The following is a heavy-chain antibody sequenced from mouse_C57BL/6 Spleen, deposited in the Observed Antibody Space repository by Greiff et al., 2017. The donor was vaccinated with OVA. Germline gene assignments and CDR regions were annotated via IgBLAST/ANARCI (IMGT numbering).Heavy chain of an antibody. Sequence: VQLQQSGPELVKPGASVKISCKASGYAFSSSWMTWVQQRPGKGLEWIGRIYPGDGDTNYNGKFKGKVTLTTDKSSSTAYMQLSSLTSEDSAVYFCARSDHSSGPFDYWGQGTTLTVSS. J-gene: IGHJ2*01. V-gene: IGHV1-82*01. CDR2: IYPGDGDT. CDR3: ARSDHSSGPFDY. CDR1: GYAFSSSW. D-gene: IGHD3-2*02.